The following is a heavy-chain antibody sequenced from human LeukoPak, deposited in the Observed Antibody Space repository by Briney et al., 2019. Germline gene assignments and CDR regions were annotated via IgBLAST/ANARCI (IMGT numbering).Heavy chain of an antibody. J-gene: IGHJ6*03. CDR2: INSDGSST. CDR3: ASLAAAQPSSYYYYMDV. Sequence: PGGSLRLSCAASGFTFSSYWMHWVRQAPGKGLVWVSRINSDGSSTSYADSVKGRFTISRDNAKNTLYLQMNSLRAEDTAVYYCASLAAAQPSSYYYYMDVWGKGTTVTVSS. CDR1: GFTFSSYW. D-gene: IGHD2-2*01. V-gene: IGHV3-74*01.